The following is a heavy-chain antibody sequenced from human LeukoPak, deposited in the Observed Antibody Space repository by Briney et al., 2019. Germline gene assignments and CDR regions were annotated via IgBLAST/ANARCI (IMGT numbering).Heavy chain of an antibody. CDR2: INPNSGGT. J-gene: IGHJ4*02. D-gene: IGHD2-2*01. CDR1: GYIFNNFG. CDR3: ARSGSCTSTACYGGFDY. Sequence: ASVKVSCKTSGYIFNNFGITWVRQAPGQGLEWMGWINPNSGGTKYAHKFQGSVTMTRDTSISTGYMELSRLTSDDTAVYYCARSGSCTSTACYGGFDYWGQGTLVTVSS. V-gene: IGHV1-2*02.